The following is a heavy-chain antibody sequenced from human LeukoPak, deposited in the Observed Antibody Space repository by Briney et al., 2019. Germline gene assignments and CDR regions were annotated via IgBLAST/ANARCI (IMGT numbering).Heavy chain of an antibody. CDR2: INHSGST. CDR1: GGSFSGYY. J-gene: IGHJ4*02. D-gene: IGHD6-19*01. CDR3: ARGPYSSGSDY. V-gene: IGHV4-34*01. Sequence: SETLSLTCAVYGGSFSGYYWSWIRQPPGKGLEWIGEINHSGSTNYNPSLKSRGTISVDTSKNQFSLKLSSVTAADTAVYYCARGPYSSGSDYWGQGTLVTVSS.